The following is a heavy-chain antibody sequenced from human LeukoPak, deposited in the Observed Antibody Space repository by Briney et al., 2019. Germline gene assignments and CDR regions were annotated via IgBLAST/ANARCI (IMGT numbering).Heavy chain of an antibody. Sequence: PSETLSLTCTVSGGSIGSHYWSWIRQPPEKGLEWIGYIYYSGSTNYNPSLKSRVTISIDTSKNHFSLKLSSVTAADTAVYYCAREGVLPRRVGMDVWGQGTTVTVSS. CDR1: GGSIGSHY. J-gene: IGHJ6*02. CDR2: IYYSGST. D-gene: IGHD2-8*01. CDR3: AREGVLPRRVGMDV. V-gene: IGHV4-59*11.